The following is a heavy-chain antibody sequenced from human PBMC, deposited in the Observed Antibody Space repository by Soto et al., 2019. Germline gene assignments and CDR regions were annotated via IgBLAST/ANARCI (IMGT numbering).Heavy chain of an antibody. CDR2: ISSSSSDT. CDR3: VRDIARVGDTYYYDY. V-gene: IGHV3-11*06. CDR1: GFTFRDYY. D-gene: IGHD1-26*01. Sequence: PGGSLRLSCAASGFTFRDYYMSWIRQAPGKGLEWVSYISSSSSDTNYADSVRGRFTISRDNAKNSLYLQMNGLRAEDTAVYYCVRDIARVGDTYYYDYWGQGTLVTVSS. J-gene: IGHJ4*02.